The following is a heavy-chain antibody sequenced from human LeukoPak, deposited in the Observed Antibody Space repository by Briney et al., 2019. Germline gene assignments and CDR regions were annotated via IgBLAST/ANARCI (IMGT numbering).Heavy chain of an antibody. D-gene: IGHD3-10*01. J-gene: IGHJ6*02. CDR1: GFTFTSHW. CDR3: ARGYGSGRASAPDYGLDV. Sequence: GGSLRLSCTASGFTFTSHWMHWVRQVPGKGLVWVSRINGDGSGTNHADSVKGRFTISRDNAKNTLYLQMNSLRVEDTALYYCARGYGSGRASAPDYGLDVWGQGTTVTVSS. V-gene: IGHV3-74*01. CDR2: INGDGSGT.